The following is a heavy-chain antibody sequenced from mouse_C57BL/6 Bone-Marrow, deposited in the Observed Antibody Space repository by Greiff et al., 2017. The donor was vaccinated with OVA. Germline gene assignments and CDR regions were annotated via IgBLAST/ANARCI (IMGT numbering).Heavy chain of an antibody. Sequence: EVHLVESGGGLVQPGGSMKLSCAASGFTFSDAWMDWVRQSPEKGLEWVAEIRNKANNHATYYAESVKGRFTISRDDSKSSVYLQMNSLRAEDTGIYYCTRRRAYGNYFDYWGQGTTLTVSS. CDR2: IRNKANNHAT. CDR1: GFTFSDAW. V-gene: IGHV6-6*01. D-gene: IGHD2-1*01. J-gene: IGHJ2*01. CDR3: TRRRAYGNYFDY.